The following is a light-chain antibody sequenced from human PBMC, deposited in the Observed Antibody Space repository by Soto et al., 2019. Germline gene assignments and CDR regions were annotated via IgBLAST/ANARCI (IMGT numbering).Light chain of an antibody. V-gene: IGLV2-14*01. CDR2: EVS. Sequence: SVLTQPASVSGSPGQSITISCTGTSSDVGGYNYVSWYQQHPGKAPKLMIYEVSNRPSGVSDRFSGSRSGNTASLTISGLQAEDESDYYCISYTSSRTWVFGGGTKLTVL. J-gene: IGLJ3*02. CDR3: ISYTSSRTWV. CDR1: SSDVGGYNY.